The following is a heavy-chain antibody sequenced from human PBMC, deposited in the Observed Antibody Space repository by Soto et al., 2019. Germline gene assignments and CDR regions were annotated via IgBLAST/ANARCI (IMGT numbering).Heavy chain of an antibody. J-gene: IGHJ4*02. CDR2: VSIGGST. CDR1: GFTFSSYA. CDR3: AKRRGAGGHFDY. D-gene: IGHD2-15*01. Sequence: DVQLLESGGGLVQPEGSLRLSCAASGFTFSSYAMGWVRQGPGKGLEWVAVVSIGGSTHYADSVRGRFTISRDNFKNTLSLQMNSLTAEDTAVYFCAKRRGAGGHFDYWGQVALVTVSS. V-gene: IGHV3-23*01.